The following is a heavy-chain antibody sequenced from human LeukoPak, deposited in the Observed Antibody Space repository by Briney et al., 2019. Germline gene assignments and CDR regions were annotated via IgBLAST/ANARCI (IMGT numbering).Heavy chain of an antibody. CDR1: GYSFTSYW. V-gene: IGHV5-51*01. J-gene: IGHJ4*02. CDR2: IYPGDSDT. Sequence: GESLKISCKGSGYSFTSYWIGWVRPMPGKGLEWMGIIYPGDSDTRYSPSFQGQVTISADKSISTAYLQWSSLKASDTAMYYCARQGGDYYYDSSGYHFDYWGQGTLVTVSS. CDR3: ARQGGDYYYDSSGYHFDY. D-gene: IGHD3-22*01.